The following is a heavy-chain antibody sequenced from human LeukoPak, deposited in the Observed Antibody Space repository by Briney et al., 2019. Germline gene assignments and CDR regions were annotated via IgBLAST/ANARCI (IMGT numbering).Heavy chain of an antibody. CDR3: AVLRGYCSSTSCYKPQGWFDP. CDR2: IYPGDSDT. V-gene: IGHV5-51*01. CDR1: GYSFTSYW. Sequence: RGESLKISCKGSGYSFTSYWIGWVRQMPGKGLEWMGIIYPGDSDTTYSPSFQGQVTISADKSISTAYLQWSSLKASDTAMYYCAVLRGYCSSTSCYKPQGWFDPWGQGTLVTVSS. D-gene: IGHD2-2*02. J-gene: IGHJ5*02.